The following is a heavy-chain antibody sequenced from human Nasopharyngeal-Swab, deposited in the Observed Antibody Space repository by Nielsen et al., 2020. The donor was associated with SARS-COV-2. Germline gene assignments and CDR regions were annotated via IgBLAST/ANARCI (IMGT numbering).Heavy chain of an antibody. CDR2: ISSSGSTI. CDR1: GFTFSDYY. Sequence: GGSLRLSCEASGFTFSDYYMSWIRQAQGKGLEWVSYISSSGSTIYYADSVKGRFTISRENAKNSLYLQMNSLRAEDTAVYYCANHLPGTYYFDYWGQGTLVTVSS. V-gene: IGHV3-11*01. D-gene: IGHD3-10*01. J-gene: IGHJ4*02. CDR3: ANHLPGTYYFDY.